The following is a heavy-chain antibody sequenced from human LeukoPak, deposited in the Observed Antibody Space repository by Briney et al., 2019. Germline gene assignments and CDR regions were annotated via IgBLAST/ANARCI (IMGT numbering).Heavy chain of an antibody. CDR2: IYHSGST. CDR1: GYSISSGYY. Sequence: SETLSLTCTVSGYSISSGYYGGWIRQPPGKGLVWIGSIYHSGSTYYNPSLKSRVTISVDTSKNQFSLKLSSVTAADTAVYYCARRARGYSYGFFDYWGQGTLVTVSS. V-gene: IGHV4-38-2*02. J-gene: IGHJ4*02. D-gene: IGHD5-18*01. CDR3: ARRARGYSYGFFDY.